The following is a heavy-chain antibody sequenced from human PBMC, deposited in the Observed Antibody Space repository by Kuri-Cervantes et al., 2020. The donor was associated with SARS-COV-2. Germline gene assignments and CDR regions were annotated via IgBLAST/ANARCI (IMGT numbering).Heavy chain of an antibody. CDR1: GYTFTGYY. CDR3: ARLNRYSYGP. J-gene: IGHJ5*02. Sequence: ASVKVSCKASGYTFTGYYMHWVRQAPGQGLEWMGIINPSGGSTSYAQKFQGRVTMTRDTSTSTVYMELSSLKASDTAMYYCARLNRYSYGPWGQGTRVTVSS. CDR2: INPSGGST. D-gene: IGHD5-18*01. V-gene: IGHV1-46*01.